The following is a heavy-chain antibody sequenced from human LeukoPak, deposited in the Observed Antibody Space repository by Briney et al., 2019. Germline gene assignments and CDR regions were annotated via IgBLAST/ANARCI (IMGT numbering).Heavy chain of an antibody. D-gene: IGHD5-24*01. Sequence: GASVKVSCKASGGTFSSYAISWVRQAPGQGLEWMGGIILIFGTANYAQKFQGRVTITADESTSTAYMELSSLRSDDTAMYYCAREPDVDMSTFRGEAFDIWGQGTMVTVSS. J-gene: IGHJ3*02. CDR1: GGTFSSYA. CDR3: AREPDVDMSTFRGEAFDI. CDR2: IILIFGTA. V-gene: IGHV1-69*13.